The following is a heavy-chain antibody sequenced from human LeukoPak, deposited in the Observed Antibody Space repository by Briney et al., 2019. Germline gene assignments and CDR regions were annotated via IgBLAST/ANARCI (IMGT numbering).Heavy chain of an antibody. CDR2: ISYDGSNK. D-gene: IGHD3-22*01. CDR1: GFTFSSYG. V-gene: IGHV3-30*18. Sequence: GRSLRLSCAASGFTFSSYGMHWVRQAPGKGLEWVAVISYDGSNKYYADSVKGRFTISRDNSKNTLYLRMNSLRAEDTAVYYCAKDLGSSGYFDYWGQGTLVTVSS. J-gene: IGHJ4*02. CDR3: AKDLGSSGYFDY.